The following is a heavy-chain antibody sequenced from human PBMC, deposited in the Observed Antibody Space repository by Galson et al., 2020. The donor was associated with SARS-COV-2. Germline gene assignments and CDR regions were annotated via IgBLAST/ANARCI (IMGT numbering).Heavy chain of an antibody. CDR3: ARHRNSYVQNFGY. Sequence: PEPLSLTCTVPADSISSGGNYCAWIRQPAGTGPERTRRIPYGGGTYHTSSLKGRVSISGDTSQNLCSLKLNAVTAADTAVYFWARHRNSYVQNFGYWGQGTRVNVSS. CDR1: ADSISSGGNY. CDR2: IPYGGGT. J-gene: IGHJ4*02. D-gene: IGHD5-18*01. V-gene: IGHV4-39*01.